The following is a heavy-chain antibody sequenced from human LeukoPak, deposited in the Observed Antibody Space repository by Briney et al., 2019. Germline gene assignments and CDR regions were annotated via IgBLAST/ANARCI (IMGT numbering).Heavy chain of an antibody. Sequence: VASVKVSCKASGYTFSSYDINWVRQAPGQGLEWMGWMNPNSANTGFAQKFQGRDTMTRDTSISTAYMELSSLRSEDTAVYYCARTAAADAFDIWGQGTMVTVSS. CDR1: GYTFSSYD. CDR3: ARTAAADAFDI. CDR2: MNPNSANT. D-gene: IGHD6-13*01. J-gene: IGHJ3*02. V-gene: IGHV1-8*01.